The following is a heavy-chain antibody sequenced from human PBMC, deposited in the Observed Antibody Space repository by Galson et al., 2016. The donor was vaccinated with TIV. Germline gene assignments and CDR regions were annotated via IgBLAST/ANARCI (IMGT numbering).Heavy chain of an antibody. D-gene: IGHD4-17*01. Sequence: SLRLSCAASGFTFSTYWMSWVRQAPGEGLQWVANIKQDGTDQNYVDSVKGRFSISRDNAKNSLFLQMNTLRPGDTAVYYCARDWDDYGAHSALDDWGQGTLVTVSS. CDR2: IKQDGTDQ. V-gene: IGHV3-7*01. CDR1: GFTFSTYW. J-gene: IGHJ4*02. CDR3: ARDWDDYGAHSALDD.